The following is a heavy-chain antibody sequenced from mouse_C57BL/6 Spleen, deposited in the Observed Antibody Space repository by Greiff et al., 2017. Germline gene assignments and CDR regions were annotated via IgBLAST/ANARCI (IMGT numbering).Heavy chain of an antibody. D-gene: IGHD2-4*01. CDR3: AIYYDYESWFAY. V-gene: IGHV3-6*01. CDR1: GYSITSGYY. Sequence: EVQRVESGPGLVKPSQSLSLTCSVTGYSITSGYYWNWIRQFPGNKLEWMGYISYDGSNNYNPHLKNRISITRDTSKNQFFLKLISVTTEDTATDYCAIYYDYESWFAYWGQGTLVTVSA. J-gene: IGHJ3*01. CDR2: ISYDGSN.